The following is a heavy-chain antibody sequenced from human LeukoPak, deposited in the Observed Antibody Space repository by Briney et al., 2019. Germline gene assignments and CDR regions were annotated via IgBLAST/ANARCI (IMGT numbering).Heavy chain of an antibody. CDR3: ARFVSGRGWYFDY. CDR1: GYDFTSFG. Sequence: ASVKLSCKASGYDFTSFGINWVRRAPGQGLEWMGWINPYNGNTRYAQTFQGRVAMTTDKSTNTAYLEMKSLRFNDTAVYYCARFVSGRGWYFDYWGRGTLVSVSS. V-gene: IGHV1-18*01. J-gene: IGHJ4*02. D-gene: IGHD6-19*01. CDR2: INPYNGNT.